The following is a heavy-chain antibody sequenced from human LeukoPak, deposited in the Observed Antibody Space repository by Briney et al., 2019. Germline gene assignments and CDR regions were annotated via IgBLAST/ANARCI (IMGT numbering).Heavy chain of an antibody. D-gene: IGHD3-3*01. CDR2: IYPGDSDT. J-gene: IGHJ3*02. CDR3: ARHPRSDFWSGYYFI. V-gene: IGHV5-51*01. Sequence: GESLKISCKGSGYSFTSYWIGWVRQMPGKGLEWMGIIYPGDSDTRYSPSFQGQATISADKSISTAYLQWSSLKASDTAMYYCARHPRSDFWSGYYFIWGQGTMVTVSS. CDR1: GYSFTSYW.